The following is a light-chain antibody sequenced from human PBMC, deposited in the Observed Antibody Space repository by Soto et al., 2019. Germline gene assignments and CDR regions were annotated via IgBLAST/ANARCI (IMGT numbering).Light chain of an antibody. J-gene: IGKJ5*01. CDR1: QSVSRSY. Sequence: EIVLTQSPGTLSLSPGERATLSCRASQSVSRSYLAWYQQNPGQAPRLLIYGASSRATGIPDRFSGSGSGTAFTLTISRLEPEDFAVYYCHPDGRPAPISFGQGTRLEIK. V-gene: IGKV3-20*01. CDR2: GAS. CDR3: HPDGRPAPIS.